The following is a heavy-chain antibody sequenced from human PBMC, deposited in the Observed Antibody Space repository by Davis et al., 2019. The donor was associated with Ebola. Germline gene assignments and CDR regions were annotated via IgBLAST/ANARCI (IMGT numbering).Heavy chain of an antibody. CDR3: ALAGK. V-gene: IGHV3-21*01. CDR2: ISSYSNYI. J-gene: IGHJ4*02. CDR1: GFTFSTFT. Sequence: PGGSLRLSCAASGFTFSTFTMTRVRQAPGKGLEWVSSISSYSNYIYYADSVKGRFTISRDNAKNSLYLQMTSLRVEDTAVYYCALAGKWGQGTLVIVSS. D-gene: IGHD3-3*02.